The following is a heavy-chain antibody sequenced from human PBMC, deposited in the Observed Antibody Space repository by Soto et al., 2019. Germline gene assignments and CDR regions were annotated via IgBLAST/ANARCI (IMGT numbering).Heavy chain of an antibody. Sequence: QVQLQESGPGLVEPSQTLSLICTVSGGSISSGDYYWSWIRQLPGKGLEWIGYIYYSGTTFHNPSLKSRVSISVDPSMNLFSLKLSSMTAADTAVYYCAKTSGDYGLSKYFQHWGQGTLVTVSS. CDR1: GGSISSGDYY. V-gene: IGHV4-31*03. J-gene: IGHJ1*01. CDR2: IYYSGTT. CDR3: AKTSGDYGLSKYFQH. D-gene: IGHD4-17*01.